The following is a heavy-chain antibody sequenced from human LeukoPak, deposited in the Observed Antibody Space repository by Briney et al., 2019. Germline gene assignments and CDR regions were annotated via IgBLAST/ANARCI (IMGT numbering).Heavy chain of an antibody. Sequence: GGSLRLSCAASGFTFSSYWMSWVRQAPGKGLEWVANKKQDGSEKCYVDSVKGRFTISRDNAKNSLYLQMNSLRAEDTAVYYCARGPYSGSYFDYWGQGTLVTVSS. CDR3: ARGPYSGSYFDY. D-gene: IGHD1-26*01. CDR1: GFTFSSYW. J-gene: IGHJ4*02. V-gene: IGHV3-7*01. CDR2: KKQDGSEK.